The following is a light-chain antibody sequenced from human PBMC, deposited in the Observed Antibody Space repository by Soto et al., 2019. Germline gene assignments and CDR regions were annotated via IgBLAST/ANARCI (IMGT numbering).Light chain of an antibody. J-gene: IGKJ4*01. Sequence: EIVMTQSPANLSVSPGERATLSCRASQSVSSNLAWYQQKPGQAPRLLIYGASTRATGIPARFSGSGSGTDFTLSISSLQSEDSAIYYCQQYDKWPPLTFGGGTKVEF. CDR3: QQYDKWPPLT. CDR1: QSVSSN. CDR2: GAS. V-gene: IGKV3-15*01.